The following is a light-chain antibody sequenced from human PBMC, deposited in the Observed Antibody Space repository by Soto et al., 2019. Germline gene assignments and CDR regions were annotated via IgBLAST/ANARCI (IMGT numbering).Light chain of an antibody. CDR2: EVS. J-gene: IGLJ3*02. Sequence: QSALTQPPSASGSPGQSVTISCTGTSSDVGGYNYVSWYQQHPGKAPKLMIYEVSKRPSGVPDRFSGSKSGNTASLTVSGLQAEDEADYHCYSYAGSNNWVFGGGTKLPVL. CDR1: SSDVGGYNY. CDR3: YSYAGSNNWV. V-gene: IGLV2-8*01.